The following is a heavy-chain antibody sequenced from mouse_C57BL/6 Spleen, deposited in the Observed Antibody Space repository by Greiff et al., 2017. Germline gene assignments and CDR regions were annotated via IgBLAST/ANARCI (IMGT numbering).Heavy chain of an antibody. J-gene: IGHJ1*03. CDR3: AREGYYGSSPYWYFDV. Sequence: QVQLQQPGAELVKPGASVKMSCKASGYTFTSYWITWVKQRPGQGLEWIGDIYPGSGSTNYNEKFKSKATLTVDTSSSTAYMQLSSLTSEDSAVYDCAREGYYGSSPYWYFDVWGTGTTVTVSS. V-gene: IGHV1-55*01. CDR2: IYPGSGST. D-gene: IGHD1-1*01. CDR1: GYTFTSYW.